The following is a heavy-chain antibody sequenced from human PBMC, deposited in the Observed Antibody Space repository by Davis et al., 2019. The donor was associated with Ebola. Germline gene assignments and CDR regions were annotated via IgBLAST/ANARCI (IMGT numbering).Heavy chain of an antibody. D-gene: IGHD3-3*02. J-gene: IGHJ6*02. CDR2: IWYDGSNK. CDR1: GFTFSSYG. Sequence: GESLKISCAASGFTFSSYGMHWVRQAPGKGLEWVAVIWYDGSNKYYADSVKGRFTISRDNSKNTLYLQMNSLRAEDTAVYYCARVHFSEWSHYYYYGMDVWGQGTTVTVSS. CDR3: ARVHFSEWSHYYYYGMDV. V-gene: IGHV3-33*01.